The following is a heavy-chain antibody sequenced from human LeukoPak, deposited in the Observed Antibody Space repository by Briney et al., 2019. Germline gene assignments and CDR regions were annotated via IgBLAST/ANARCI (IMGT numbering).Heavy chain of an antibody. CDR3: ARVGQWLNSYYYYYYMDV. Sequence: GGSLRLSCAASGFTFDDYAMHWVRQAPGKGLEWVSGISWNSGSIGYADSMKGRFTISRDNAKNSLYLQMNSLRAEDTAVYYCARVGQWLNSYYYYYYMDVWGKGTTVTVSS. CDR2: ISWNSGSI. CDR1: GFTFDDYA. J-gene: IGHJ6*03. D-gene: IGHD6-19*01. V-gene: IGHV3-9*01.